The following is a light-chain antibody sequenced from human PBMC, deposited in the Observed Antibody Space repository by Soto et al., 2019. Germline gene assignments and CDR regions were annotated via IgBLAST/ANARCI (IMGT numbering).Light chain of an antibody. V-gene: IGLV1-44*01. J-gene: IGLJ2*01. Sequence: QSVLTQPPSASGTPGQRVSISCSGGSSNIVTNTVNWYQHLPGTAPKLLIFSNDDRPSGVPDRFSGSKSGTSASLAISGLQSDDEADYYCATWDDSLNVVVFGGGTKLTVL. CDR2: SND. CDR3: ATWDDSLNVVV. CDR1: SSNIVTNT.